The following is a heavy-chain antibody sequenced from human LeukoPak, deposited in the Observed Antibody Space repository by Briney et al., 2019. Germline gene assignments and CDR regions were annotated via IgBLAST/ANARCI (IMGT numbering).Heavy chain of an antibody. J-gene: IGHJ4*02. CDR1: GFTFSSFD. V-gene: IGHV3-33*08. Sequence: GGSLRLSCVVSGFTFSSFDMHWVRQAPGKGLEWVAVIWYDGSNQYYADSVKGRFTISRDNSKNTLYLQMDSLRVEDTAVYYCARDRGSTRCDYWGQGTLVTVSS. CDR2: IWYDGSNQ. D-gene: IGHD2-2*01. CDR3: ARDRGSTRCDY.